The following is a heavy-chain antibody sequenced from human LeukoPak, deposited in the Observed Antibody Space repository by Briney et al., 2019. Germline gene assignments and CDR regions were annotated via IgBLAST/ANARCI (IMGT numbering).Heavy chain of an antibody. CDR1: GFTFSSYS. CDR2: ISSSSSYI. D-gene: IGHD2-2*01. CDR3: ARSCSSTSCSYPNWYFDL. V-gene: IGHV3-21*01. J-gene: IGHJ2*01. Sequence: GGSLRLSCAASGFTFSSYSMNWVRQAPGKGLEWGSSISSSSSYIYYADSVKGRFTISRDNAKNSLYLQMNSLRAEDTAVYYCARSCSSTSCSYPNWYFDLWGRGTLVTVSS.